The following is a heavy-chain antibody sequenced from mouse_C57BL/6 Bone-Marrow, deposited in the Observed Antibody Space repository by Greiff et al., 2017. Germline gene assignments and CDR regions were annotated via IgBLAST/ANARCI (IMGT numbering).Heavy chain of an antibody. CDR1: GFTFSDFY. CDR3: ARGAYGSSYHWYFDV. D-gene: IGHD1-1*01. V-gene: IGHV7-1*01. J-gene: IGHJ1*03. Sequence: EVQGVESGGGLVQSGRSLRLSCATSGFTFSDFYMEWVRQAPGKGLEWIAASRNNANDYTTEYSAAVKGRFIVSRDTSQSILYLQMNALRAEDTAIYYCARGAYGSSYHWYFDVWGTGTTVTVSS. CDR2: SRNNANDYTT.